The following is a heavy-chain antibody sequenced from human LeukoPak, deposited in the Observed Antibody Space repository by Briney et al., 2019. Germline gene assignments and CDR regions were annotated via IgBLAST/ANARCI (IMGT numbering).Heavy chain of an antibody. J-gene: IGHJ4*02. CDR3: ARGIVATLFDD. CDR2: IYTSGST. D-gene: IGHD5-12*01. Sequence: SETLSLTCTVSGGSISSSSYYWGWIRQPPGKGLEWIGRIYTSGSTNYNPSLKSRVTMSVDTSKNQFSLKLSSVTAADTAVYYCARGIVATLFDDWGQGTLVTVSS. CDR1: GGSISSSSYY. V-gene: IGHV4-61*05.